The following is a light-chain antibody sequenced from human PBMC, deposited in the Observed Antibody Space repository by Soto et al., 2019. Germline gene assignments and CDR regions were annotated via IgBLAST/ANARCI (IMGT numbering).Light chain of an antibody. J-gene: IGKJ2*01. CDR2: GAS. CDR1: QSVSSSH. Sequence: EIVLTQSPGTLSLSPGERATLSCRASQSVSSSHLAWYQQKPGQAPRFLIYGASNRATGIPDRFSGSESGTDFTLTISRLEPEDSAVYYCQHYGSSPYTFGQGTKVEIK. CDR3: QHYGSSPYT. V-gene: IGKV3-20*01.